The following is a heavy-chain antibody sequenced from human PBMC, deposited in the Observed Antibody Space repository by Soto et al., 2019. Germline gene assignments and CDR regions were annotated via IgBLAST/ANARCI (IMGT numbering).Heavy chain of an antibody. CDR2: IYWDDDK. Sequence: QITLRESGPTLVQPTQTLTLTCTLSGVSLTTSGVGVGWIRQPPGKALEWLALIYWDDDKRFSPSLKSSLAITRDTAKNQVVMTMTDMAPVDTAIYYCAHRQRTVVVGAPFDLWGQGSQVTVSS. CDR1: GVSLTTSGVG. CDR3: AHRQRTVVVGAPFDL. V-gene: IGHV2-5*02. D-gene: IGHD2-15*01. J-gene: IGHJ4*02.